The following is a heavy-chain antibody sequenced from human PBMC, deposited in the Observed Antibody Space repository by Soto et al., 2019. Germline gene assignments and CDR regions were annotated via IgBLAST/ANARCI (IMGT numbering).Heavy chain of an antibody. J-gene: IGHJ4*02. CDR3: AKRVVPAYIGALDF. CDR1: GFTFSDYT. Sequence: GGSLRLSCAASGFTFSDYTMGWVRQAPGKGLEWVSVMSGSGATTYYADSVKGRFTISRDNSKNTLFLEMNSLRAEDTAVYYCAKRVVPAYIGALDFWGQGTLVTVSS. CDR2: MSGSGATT. V-gene: IGHV3-23*01. D-gene: IGHD2-2*01.